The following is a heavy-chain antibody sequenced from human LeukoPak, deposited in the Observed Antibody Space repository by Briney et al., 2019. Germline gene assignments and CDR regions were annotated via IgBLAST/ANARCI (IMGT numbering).Heavy chain of an antibody. V-gene: IGHV3-9*01. J-gene: IGHJ6*03. D-gene: IGHD3-3*01. CDR3: AEHPTPDITIFGVALRYYYYMDV. CDR2: ISWNSGSI. CDR1: GFTFDDYA. Sequence: GRSLRLSCAASGFTFDDYAMHWVRQAPGKGLEWVSGISWNSGSIGYADSVKGRFTISRDNAKNSLYLQMNSLRAEDTAVYYCAEHPTPDITIFGVALRYYYYMDVWGKGTTVTVSS.